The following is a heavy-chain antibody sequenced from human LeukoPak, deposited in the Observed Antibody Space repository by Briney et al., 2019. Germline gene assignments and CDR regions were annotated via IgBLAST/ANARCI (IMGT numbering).Heavy chain of an antibody. D-gene: IGHD4-11*01. CDR3: ARLGFCSNYRHLPDY. J-gene: IGHJ4*02. CDR1: GGSINSDY. V-gene: IGHV4-59*08. Sequence: SETLSLTCTVSGGSINSDYWTWIRQPPGKGLEWIGYIHYSGSTNYNPSLKSRVTISVDRSKNQFSLKLSSVAAADTAVYYCARLGFCSNYRHLPDYWGQGTLVTVSS. CDR2: IHYSGST.